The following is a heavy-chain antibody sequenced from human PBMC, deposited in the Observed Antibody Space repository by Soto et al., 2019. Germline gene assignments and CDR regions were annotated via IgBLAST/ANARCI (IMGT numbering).Heavy chain of an antibody. D-gene: IGHD5-12*01. J-gene: IGHJ4*02. Sequence: SETLSLTCTVSGGSISSSSYFWGWIRQPPGKGLEWIGSIYYSGSTNYNPSLKSRVTTSEDTSKNQFSLKLSSVTAADTAVYYCARQSSTSMSSRYFDSWGQGTLVTVS. CDR3: ARQSSTSMSSRYFDS. CDR1: GGSISSSSYF. V-gene: IGHV4-39*01. CDR2: IYYSGST.